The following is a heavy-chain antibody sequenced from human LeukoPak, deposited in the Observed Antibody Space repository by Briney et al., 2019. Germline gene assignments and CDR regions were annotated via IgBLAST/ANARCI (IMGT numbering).Heavy chain of an antibody. D-gene: IGHD6-19*01. V-gene: IGHV3-30*02. CDR3: FSYSSGWYVNY. CDR2: ICYDGSNK. Sequence: PGGSLRLSCAASGFTFSSYGTHWVRQAPGKGLEWVAFICYDGSNKYYADSVKGGFTISRDNSKNTLYLQMNSLRAEDTAVYYCFSYSSGWYVNYWGQGTLVTVSS. CDR1: GFTFSSYG. J-gene: IGHJ4*02.